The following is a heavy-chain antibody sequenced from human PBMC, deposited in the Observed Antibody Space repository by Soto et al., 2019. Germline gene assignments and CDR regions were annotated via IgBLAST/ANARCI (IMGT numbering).Heavy chain of an antibody. CDR3: ARDQSLGDILTGYPPLGYYYYGMDV. CDR2: IWYDGSNK. J-gene: IGHJ6*02. V-gene: IGHV3-33*01. CDR1: GFTFSSYG. Sequence: GGSLRLSCAASGFTFSSYGMHWVRQAPGKGLEWVAVIWYDGSNKYYADSVKGRFTISRDNSKNTLYLQMNSLRAEDTAVYYCARDQSLGDILTGYPPLGYYYYGMDVWGQGTTVTVSS. D-gene: IGHD3-9*01.